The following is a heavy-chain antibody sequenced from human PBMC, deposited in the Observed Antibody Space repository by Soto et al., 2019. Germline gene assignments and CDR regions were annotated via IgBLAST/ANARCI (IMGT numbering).Heavy chain of an antibody. Sequence: QVQLQESGPGLVKPSQTLSLTCTVSGGSISSGHYYWSWIRQPPGKGLEWIGFISYGGSTYYSTSLYSRVTLSVDTSKRQFSLNLSFVNSADTAVYYCAAVSTPATGLYFFDYWGQGSLVTGST. CDR1: GGSISSGHYY. D-gene: IGHD2-15*01. CDR2: ISYGGST. J-gene: IGHJ4*02. CDR3: AAVSTPATGLYFFDY. V-gene: IGHV4-30-4*01.